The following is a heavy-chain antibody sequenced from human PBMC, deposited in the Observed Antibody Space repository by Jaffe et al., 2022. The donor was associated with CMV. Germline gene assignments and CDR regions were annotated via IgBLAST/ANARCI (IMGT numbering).Heavy chain of an antibody. CDR1: GGSISSGNW. J-gene: IGHJ4*02. CDR3: ARDSGSSLLKY. CDR2: IYHSGST. D-gene: IGHD3-10*01. Sequence: QVQLQESGPGLVKPSGTLSLTCAVSGGSISSGNWWSWVRQPPGKGLEWIGEIYHSGSTNYNPSLKSRATILIDKSKNQIFLKLSSVTAADTAFYYCARDSGSSLLKYWGQGTLVTVSS. V-gene: IGHV4-4*02.